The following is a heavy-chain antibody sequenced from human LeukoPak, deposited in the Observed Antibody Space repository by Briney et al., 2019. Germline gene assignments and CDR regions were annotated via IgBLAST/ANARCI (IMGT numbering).Heavy chain of an antibody. D-gene: IGHD2-2*01. V-gene: IGHV3-64*01. J-gene: IGHJ3*02. CDR2: ISSNGGST. CDR3: ARVLYCSSTSCYGRDAFDI. Sequence: GGSLRLSCAASGFTFSSYAMHWVRQAPGKGLEYVSAISSNGGSTYYANSVKGRFTISRDNSKNTLYLQMGSLRAEDTAVYYCARVLYCSSTSCYGRDAFDIWGQGTMVTVSS. CDR1: GFTFSSYA.